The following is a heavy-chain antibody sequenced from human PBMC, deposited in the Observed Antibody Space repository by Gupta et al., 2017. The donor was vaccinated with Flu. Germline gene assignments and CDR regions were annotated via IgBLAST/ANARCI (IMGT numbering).Heavy chain of an antibody. D-gene: IGHD3-10*01. CDR1: GFTFSSYS. CDR3: ARALPMVRGAIGY. CDR2: ISSSSSYI. Sequence: EVQLVESGGGLVKPGGSLRLSCAASGFTFSSYSMNWVRQAPGKGLEWVSSISSSSSYIYYADSVKGRFTISRDNAKNSLYLQMNSLRAEDTAVYYCARALPMVRGAIGYWGQGTLVTVSS. J-gene: IGHJ4*02. V-gene: IGHV3-21*01.